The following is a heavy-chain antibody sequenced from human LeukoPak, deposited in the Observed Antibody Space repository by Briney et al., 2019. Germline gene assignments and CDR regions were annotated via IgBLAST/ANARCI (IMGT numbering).Heavy chain of an antibody. D-gene: IGHD3-22*01. V-gene: IGHV3-15*01. CDR2: IKSKTDGGTT. CDR1: GFTFSNAW. J-gene: IGHJ4*02. Sequence: GGSLRLSCAASGFTFSNAWMTWLRQAPGKGLEWVGRIKSKTDGGTTDYAAPVKGRFTISRDDSKNTLYLQMNSLKTEDTAVYYCTTDRGIGYYDSPGAFDYWGQGTLVTVSS. CDR3: TTDRGIGYYDSPGAFDY.